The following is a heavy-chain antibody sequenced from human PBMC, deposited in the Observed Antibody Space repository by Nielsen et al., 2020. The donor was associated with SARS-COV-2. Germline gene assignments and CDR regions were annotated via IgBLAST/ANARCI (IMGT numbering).Heavy chain of an antibody. CDR3: ATAVGATSSHDAFDI. D-gene: IGHD1-26*01. J-gene: IGHJ3*02. CDR2: IYYTGGT. V-gene: IGHV4-59*08. CDR1: GGSIRSYY. Sequence: SETLSLTCTVSGGSIRSYYWTWIRQPPGKGLEWIGYIYYTGGTNYNPSLKSRVTMSVDTSKNQFSLKLRSVTAADTAVYFCATAVGATSSHDAFDIWGQGTMVTVSS.